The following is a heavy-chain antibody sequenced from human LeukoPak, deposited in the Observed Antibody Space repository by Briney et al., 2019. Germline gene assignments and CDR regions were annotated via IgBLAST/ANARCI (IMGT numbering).Heavy chain of an antibody. V-gene: IGHV3-38-3*01. CDR2: ISGGST. J-gene: IGHJ6*03. D-gene: IGHD3-16*01. CDR1: GFTVSSNE. Sequence: GGSLRLSCAASGFTVSSNEMSWVRQAPGKGLEWVSSISGGSTYYADSVKGRFTISRDNFYNTVSLQMNSLRDEDTGVYYCAKGLRTGVGPYMGYHYYMDVWGKGATVTVSS. CDR3: AKGLRTGVGPYMGYHYYMDV.